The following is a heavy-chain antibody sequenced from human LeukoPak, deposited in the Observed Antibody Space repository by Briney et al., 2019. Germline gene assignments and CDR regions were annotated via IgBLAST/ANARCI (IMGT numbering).Heavy chain of an antibody. D-gene: IGHD3-10*01. Sequence: GGSLRLSCAASGFTFSSYAMHWVRQAPGKGLEWVAVISYDGSNKYYADSVKGRFTISRGNSKNTLYLQMNSLRAEDTAVYYCARDGDYYGSGSYYYYYMDVWGKGTTVTVSS. J-gene: IGHJ6*03. CDR1: GFTFSSYA. CDR3: ARDGDYYGSGSYYYYYMDV. V-gene: IGHV3-30*04. CDR2: ISYDGSNK.